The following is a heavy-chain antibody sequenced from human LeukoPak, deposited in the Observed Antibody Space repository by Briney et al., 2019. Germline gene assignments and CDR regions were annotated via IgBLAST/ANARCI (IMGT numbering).Heavy chain of an antibody. D-gene: IGHD2-21*01. CDR2: INHSGST. Sequence: PSETLSLTCAVYGGSFSGYYWSWIRQPPGKGLEWIGEINHSGSTNYNPSLKSRVTISVDTSKNQFSLKLSSVTAADTAVYYCAGHRLRGYYYYYGMDVWGQGTTVTVSS. CDR3: AGHRLRGYYYYYGMDV. J-gene: IGHJ6*02. V-gene: IGHV4-34*01. CDR1: GGSFSGYY.